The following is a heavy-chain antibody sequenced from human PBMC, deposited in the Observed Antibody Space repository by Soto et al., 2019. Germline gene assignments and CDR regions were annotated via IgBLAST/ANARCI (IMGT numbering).Heavy chain of an antibody. J-gene: IGHJ6*03. V-gene: IGHV3-23*01. D-gene: IGHD2-2*01. CDR2: ISGSGGST. Sequence: GGSLRLSCAASGFTFSSYAMSWVRQAPGKGLEWVSLISGSGGSTYYADSVKGRFTISRDNSKNTLYLQMNSLRAEDTAVYFCAKGSVPAAYYYFYYMDVWGKGTTVTVSS. CDR3: AKGSVPAAYYYFYYMDV. CDR1: GFTFSSYA.